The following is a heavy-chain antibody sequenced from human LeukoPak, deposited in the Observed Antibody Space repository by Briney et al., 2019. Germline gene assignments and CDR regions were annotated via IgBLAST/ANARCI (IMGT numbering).Heavy chain of an antibody. D-gene: IGHD3-10*01. J-gene: IGHJ4*02. CDR2: ISYDGSNK. CDR3: AKGGGDYYGSGYYFDY. V-gene: IGHV3-30*18. CDR1: GFTFSSYG. Sequence: GGSLRLSCAASGFTFSSYGMHWVRQAPGKGLEWVAVISYDGSNKYYADSVKGRFTISRDNSKNTLYLQMNSLRAEDTAVYYCAKGGGDYYGSGYYFDYWGRGTLVTVSS.